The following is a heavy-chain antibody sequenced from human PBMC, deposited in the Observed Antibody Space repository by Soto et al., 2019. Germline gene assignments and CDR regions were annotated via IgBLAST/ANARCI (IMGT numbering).Heavy chain of an antibody. D-gene: IGHD1-26*01. V-gene: IGHV1-69*01. CDR2: IIPIFGTA. Sequence: QVQLVQSGAEVKKPGSSVKVSCKASGGTFSSYAISWVRQAPGQGLEWMGGIIPIFGTANYAQKFQGRVTLTADESTSTAYMGLSSLRSEDTGVYYCARGVRATDNYYYYGMDVWGQGNTVSVSS. CDR1: GGTFSSYA. J-gene: IGHJ6*02. CDR3: ARGVRATDNYYYYGMDV.